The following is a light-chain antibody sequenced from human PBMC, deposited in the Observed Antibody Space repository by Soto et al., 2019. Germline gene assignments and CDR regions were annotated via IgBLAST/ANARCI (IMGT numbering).Light chain of an antibody. V-gene: IGLV2-14*01. J-gene: IGLJ2*01. CDR2: EVS. CDR3: SSYTSNIIVV. Sequence: QSVLNQPAYVSGSPGQSITISCTGTSSDVGGYKYVYWYQQHPGKTPKLMIYEVSNRHSGVSNRYSGSKSGNTASLPISGLQAEAEADYYCSSYTSNIIVVFCGGTKETV. CDR1: SSDVGGYKY.